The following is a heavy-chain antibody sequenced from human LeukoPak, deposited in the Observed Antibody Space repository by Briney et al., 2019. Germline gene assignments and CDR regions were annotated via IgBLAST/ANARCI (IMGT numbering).Heavy chain of an antibody. Sequence: ASVKLSCKATVATVSSCAISWVRQAPGQGLEWMGRIIPILGIANYAQKFQGRVTITADKSTSTAYMELSSLRSADTAVYYCAQTRLVLGATNYDYNGMDVWGQGTTVTVSS. J-gene: IGHJ6*02. CDR3: AQTRLVLGATNYDYNGMDV. CDR1: VATVSSCA. V-gene: IGHV1-69*04. D-gene: IGHD2-15*01. CDR2: IIPILGIA.